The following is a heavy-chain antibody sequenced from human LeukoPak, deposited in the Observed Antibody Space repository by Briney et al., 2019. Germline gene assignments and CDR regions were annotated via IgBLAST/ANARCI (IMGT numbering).Heavy chain of an antibody. V-gene: IGHV3-15*01. D-gene: IGHD3-22*01. Sequence: GGSLRLSCAASGFTFSNAWMTWVRQAPGKGLEWVGRIKSESVGGAIDYAAPVKGRFTISRDDSRNTVYLQMNSLKTEDTAFYYCTTTYHYDSSGYSSYYWGQGTLVTVSS. J-gene: IGHJ4*02. CDR3: TTTYHYDSSGYSSYY. CDR1: GFTFSNAW. CDR2: IKSESVGGAI.